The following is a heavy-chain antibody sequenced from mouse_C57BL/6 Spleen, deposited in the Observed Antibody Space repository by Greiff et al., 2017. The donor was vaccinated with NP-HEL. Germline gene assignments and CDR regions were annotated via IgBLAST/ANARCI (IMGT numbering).Heavy chain of an antibody. Sequence: EVQGVESGGGLVKPGGSLKLSCAASGFTFSSYAMSWVRQTPEKRLEWVATISDGGSYTYSPDNVKGRFTISRDNAKNNLYLQMSHLKSEDTAMYYCARDPRGNYFDYWGQGTTLTVSS. J-gene: IGHJ2*01. V-gene: IGHV5-4*01. CDR3: ARDPRGNYFDY. CDR2: ISDGGSYT. CDR1: GFTFSSYA.